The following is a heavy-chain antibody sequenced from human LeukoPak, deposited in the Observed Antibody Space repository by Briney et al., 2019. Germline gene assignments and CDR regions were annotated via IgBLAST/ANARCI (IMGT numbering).Heavy chain of an antibody. CDR3: ARDLGCTNGVCYLFDY. V-gene: IGHV3-7*05. Sequence: GGSLRLSCAASGFTFSSYWMSWVRQAPGKGLEWVANIKQDGSEKYYVDSVKGRFTISRDNAKNSLYLQINSLRAEDTAVYYRARDLGCTNGVCYLFDYWGQGTLVTVSS. CDR1: GFTFSSYW. CDR2: IKQDGSEK. J-gene: IGHJ4*02. D-gene: IGHD2-8*01.